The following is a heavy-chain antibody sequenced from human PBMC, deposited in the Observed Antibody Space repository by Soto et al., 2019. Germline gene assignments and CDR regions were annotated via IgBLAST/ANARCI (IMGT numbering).Heavy chain of an antibody. J-gene: IGHJ4*02. D-gene: IGHD4-17*01. Sequence: VGSLRLSCTASGFMFGSYWMTWVRHVPGKGLQWVANIKRDGSEKYYVDFVKGRFTISRDNADNSVFLDMNNLRVDDTATYYCARVRATDYEIDYWGQGALVTVSS. CDR1: GFMFGSYW. CDR2: IKRDGSEK. V-gene: IGHV3-7*03. CDR3: ARVRATDYEIDY.